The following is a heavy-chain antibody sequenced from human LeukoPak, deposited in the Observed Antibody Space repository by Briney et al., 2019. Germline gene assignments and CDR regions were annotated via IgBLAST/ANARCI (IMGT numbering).Heavy chain of an antibody. V-gene: IGHV4-39*07. Sequence: SETLSLTCTVSGASINSDTYYWGWIRQPPGSGLEWIGTHSHSGSTNYNPSLKSRVTISVDTSKNQFSLKLSSVTAADTAVYYCARIRGGPIAATGTGTYNWFDPWGQGTLVTVSS. CDR2: HSHSGST. J-gene: IGHJ5*02. D-gene: IGHD6-13*01. CDR3: ARIRGGPIAATGTGTYNWFDP. CDR1: GASINSDTYY.